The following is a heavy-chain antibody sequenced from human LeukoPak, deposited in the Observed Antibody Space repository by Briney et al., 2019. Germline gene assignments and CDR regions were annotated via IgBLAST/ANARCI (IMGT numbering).Heavy chain of an antibody. CDR3: ARGTYYDFWSGYYTGNYYYYMDV. V-gene: IGHV1-2*02. J-gene: IGHJ6*03. Sequence: ASVKVSCKASGYTFTGYYMHWVRQAPGQGLEWMGWINPNSGGTNYAQKFQGRVTMTRDTSISTAYMELSRLRSDDTAVYYCARGTYYDFWSGYYTGNYYYYMDVWGKGTTVTVSS. CDR1: GYTFTGYY. CDR2: INPNSGGT. D-gene: IGHD3-3*01.